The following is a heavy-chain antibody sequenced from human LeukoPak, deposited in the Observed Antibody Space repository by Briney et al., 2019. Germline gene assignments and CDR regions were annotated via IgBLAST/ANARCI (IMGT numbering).Heavy chain of an antibody. CDR2: IGDSSYYI. CDR1: GFTFSSYT. CDR3: ARRKDVVVVPGTMGYYLDV. D-gene: IGHD2-2*01. J-gene: IGHJ6*03. V-gene: IGHV3-21*01. Sequence: PGGSLRLSCAASGFTFSSYTMNWIRQAPGMGLECVSSIGDSSYYIYYADSVRGRFTVSRDNAKNSLYLQMNGLRAEDTAVYYCARRKDVVVVPGTMGYYLDVWGKGTTATVSS.